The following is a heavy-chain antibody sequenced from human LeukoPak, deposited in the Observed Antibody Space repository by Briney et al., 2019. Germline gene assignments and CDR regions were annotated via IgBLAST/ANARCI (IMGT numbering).Heavy chain of an antibody. Sequence: GGSLRLSCAASRFTFSNYWMSWVRQAPGKGLEWVANIKQDGSEKNYVDSVKGRFTISRDNAKNSLYLQMNSLRAEDTAVYYCAREDYYDSSGADDYWGQGTLVTVSS. D-gene: IGHD3-22*01. V-gene: IGHV3-7*03. CDR1: RFTFSNYW. CDR2: IKQDGSEK. CDR3: AREDYYDSSGADDY. J-gene: IGHJ4*02.